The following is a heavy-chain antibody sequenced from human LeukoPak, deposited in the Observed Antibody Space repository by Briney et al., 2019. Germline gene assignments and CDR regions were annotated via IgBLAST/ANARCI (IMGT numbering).Heavy chain of an antibody. CDR3: VREDRSCYYH. V-gene: IGHV3-7*03. CDR1: GFPFSNYW. D-gene: IGHD1-26*01. Sequence: GGSLRLSCAASGFPFSNYWMSWVRQAPGRGLEWVANIKQDGGEMYYVDSVKGRFTISEDNAKNSLYLQMNSLRAADTAVYYCVREDRSCYYHWGQGTVVIVSS. J-gene: IGHJ4*02. CDR2: IKQDGGEM.